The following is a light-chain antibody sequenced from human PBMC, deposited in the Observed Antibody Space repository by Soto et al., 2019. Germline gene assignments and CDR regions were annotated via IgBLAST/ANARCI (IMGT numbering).Light chain of an antibody. J-gene: IGKJ1*01. CDR1: QSISSY. V-gene: IGKV1-39*01. Sequence: DIQITQSPSSLSSSVGDRVTITCLGSQSISSYLNWYQQKPGKAPKLLIYAASSLQSGVPSRFSGSGSGTDFTLTISSLQPEDFATYYCQQSYSTPWTFGQGTKLDIK. CDR2: AAS. CDR3: QQSYSTPWT.